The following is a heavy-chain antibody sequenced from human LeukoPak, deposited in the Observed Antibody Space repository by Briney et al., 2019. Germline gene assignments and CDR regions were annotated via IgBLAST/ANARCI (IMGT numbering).Heavy chain of an antibody. CDR3: ARARYFDWSRLPVFDY. CDR2: IKSKTDGGTT. Sequence: GGSLRLSCAASGFTFSNAWMSWVRQAPGKGLEWVGRIKSKTDGGTTDYAAPVKGRFTVSRDDSKNTLYLQMNSLKTEDTAVYYCARARYFDWSRLPVFDYWGQGTLVTVSS. CDR1: GFTFSNAW. J-gene: IGHJ4*02. V-gene: IGHV3-15*01. D-gene: IGHD3-9*01.